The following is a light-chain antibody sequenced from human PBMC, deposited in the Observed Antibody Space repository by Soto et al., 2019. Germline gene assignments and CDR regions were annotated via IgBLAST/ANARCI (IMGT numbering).Light chain of an antibody. CDR3: QHRSKWPRT. J-gene: IGKJ1*01. Sequence: EIVLTQSPATLSLSPGERATLSCRASQSVSSYLAWYQQKPGQAPRLLIYDASNRATGIPARFSGSGSGTDFTLTISSLEPADFAMYYCQHRSKWPRTCGQGPKVDIK. CDR1: QSVSSY. CDR2: DAS. V-gene: IGKV3-11*01.